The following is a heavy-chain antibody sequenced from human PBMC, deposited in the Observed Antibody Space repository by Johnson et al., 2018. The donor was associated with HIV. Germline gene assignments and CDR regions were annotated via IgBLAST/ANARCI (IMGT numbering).Heavy chain of an antibody. CDR1: GFTFSSYW. Sequence: VQLVESGGGLVQPGGSLRLSCAASGFTFSSYWMSWVRQPTGQCLAWVSGMGTAGDRHYADSVNGRFTVSRENAKNSLHLQMNNLRAGDKAVYYCERGVSLFSSSWLEGYAFDIWGQGTIVTVSS. CDR3: ERGVSLFSSSWLEGYAFDI. V-gene: IGHV3-13*01. D-gene: IGHD6-13*01. CDR2: MGTAGDR. J-gene: IGHJ3*02.